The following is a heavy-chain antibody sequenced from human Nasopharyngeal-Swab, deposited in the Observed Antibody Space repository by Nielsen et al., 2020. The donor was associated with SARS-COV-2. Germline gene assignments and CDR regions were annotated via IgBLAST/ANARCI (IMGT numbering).Heavy chain of an antibody. D-gene: IGHD7-27*01. CDR1: GGSISSYY. Sequence: GSLRLSCTVSGGSISSYYWSWIRQPPGKGLEWIGYIYYSGSTNYNPSLKSRVTISVDTSKNQFSLKLSSVTAADTAVYCCARGGTRVTGVYYGMDVWGQGTTVTVSS. CDR2: IYYSGST. V-gene: IGHV4-59*01. J-gene: IGHJ6*02. CDR3: ARGGTRVTGVYYGMDV.